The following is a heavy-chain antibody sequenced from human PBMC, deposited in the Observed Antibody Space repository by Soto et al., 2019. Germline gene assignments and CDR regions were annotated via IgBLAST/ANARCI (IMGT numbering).Heavy chain of an antibody. J-gene: IGHJ4*02. Sequence: EVQLVESGGDLVQPGGSLRLSCVASGFALSSFWMTWVRQAPGKGLEWVAKIKGDGSEQNYVDSVRGRFTISRDNAKNSVYLQMNSLRVDDTAVYYCTRNQVKAYYWGQGTLVTVSS. CDR2: IKGDGSEQ. D-gene: IGHD3-22*01. CDR1: GFALSSFW. V-gene: IGHV3-7*01. CDR3: TRNQVKAYY.